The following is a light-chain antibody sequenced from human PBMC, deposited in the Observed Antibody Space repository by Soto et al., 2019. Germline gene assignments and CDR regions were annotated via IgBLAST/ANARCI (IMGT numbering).Light chain of an antibody. CDR2: GAS. Sequence: EIVMTQSPATRSVSPGERATLSCRASQSVTTNLAWYQQKPGQAPRLLITGASTRATGIPARFSGSGSGTEFTLTINSLQPEDLAVYYCQQYNNRPPWAFGQGTRVEIK. V-gene: IGKV3-15*01. J-gene: IGKJ1*01. CDR1: QSVTTN. CDR3: QQYNNRPPWA.